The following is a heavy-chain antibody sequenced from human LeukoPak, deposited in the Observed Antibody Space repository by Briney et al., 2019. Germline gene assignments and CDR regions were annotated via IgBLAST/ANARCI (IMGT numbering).Heavy chain of an antibody. J-gene: IGHJ4*02. V-gene: IGHV3-23*01. D-gene: IGHD3-3*01. CDR2: ISVSGGVT. Sequence: PGGSLRLSCAASGVTFTDHGVSWVRQGPGKGVEWVSSISVSGGVTLYADSVKGRFVISRDNSRSRVYLEVNRLRAEDTAVYYCAKGFDFWRGLYYFDHWGQGTLVTVSS. CDR1: GVTFTDHG. CDR3: AKGFDFWRGLYYFDH.